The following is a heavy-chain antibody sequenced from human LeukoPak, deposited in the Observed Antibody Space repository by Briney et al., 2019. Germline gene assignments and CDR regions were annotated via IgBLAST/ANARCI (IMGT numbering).Heavy chain of an antibody. CDR1: VVIFYYYA. D-gene: IGHD1-26*01. V-gene: IGHV3-23*01. Sequence: GGSLRLSCVGSVVIFYYYALHWVRQAPGKGLEWVSSFTTSGDTYYGDSVKGRFTVSSDDSKNTLYLQMHSLRAEDTALYYCAKVANTGSPYFFDFWGQGTLVTVSS. CDR3: AKVANTGSPYFFDF. CDR2: FTTSGDT. J-gene: IGHJ4*02.